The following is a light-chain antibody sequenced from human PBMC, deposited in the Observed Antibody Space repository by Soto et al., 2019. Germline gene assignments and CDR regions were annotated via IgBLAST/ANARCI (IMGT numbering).Light chain of an antibody. Sequence: DIQMTQSPSTLSASVGDRVTITCRASQNISIWLAWYQQRPGRAPRLLIYDSSSLESGVPSTFSGSGSGTQFTLTINSLQSEDFAVYYCQQYGNWPLTFGQGTKVDIK. CDR1: QNISIW. CDR3: QQYGNWPLT. J-gene: IGKJ1*01. V-gene: IGKV1-5*01. CDR2: DSS.